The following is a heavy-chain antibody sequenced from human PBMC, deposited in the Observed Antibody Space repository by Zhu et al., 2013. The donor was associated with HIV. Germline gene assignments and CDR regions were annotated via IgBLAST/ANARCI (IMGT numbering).Heavy chain of an antibody. CDR2: IIPILGIA. V-gene: IGHV1-69*02. CDR3: ATLSGGQLVPRYYYYGMDV. J-gene: IGHJ6*02. CDR1: GGTFSSYT. D-gene: IGHD6-6*01. Sequence: QVQLVQSGAEVKKPGSSVKVSCKASGGTFSSYTISWVRQAPGQGLEWMGRIIPILGIANYAQKFQGRVTITADKSTSTAYMELSSLRSEDTAVYYCATLSGGQLVPRYYYYGMDVWGQGTTVTVSS.